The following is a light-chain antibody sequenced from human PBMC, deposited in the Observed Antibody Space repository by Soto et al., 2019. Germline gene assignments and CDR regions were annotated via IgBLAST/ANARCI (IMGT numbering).Light chain of an antibody. Sequence: EIVLTQSPGTLSLSPGERATLSCRASQSISSSYLAWHQQKPGQAPRLLIYAASSRATGIPDRFSGSGSGTDFTLTISRLEPEDFAVYYCQQYGSSSYTFGQGTQLEIK. CDR3: QQYGSSSYT. CDR2: AAS. J-gene: IGKJ2*01. V-gene: IGKV3-20*01. CDR1: QSISSSY.